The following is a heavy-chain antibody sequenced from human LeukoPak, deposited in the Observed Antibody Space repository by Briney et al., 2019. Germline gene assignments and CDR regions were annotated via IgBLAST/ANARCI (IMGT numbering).Heavy chain of an antibody. Sequence: ASVKVSCKASGYTFTGYYMHWVRQAPGQGLEWMGWINPDTGGTNYAQKFQGRVTMTRDTSISTAYMELSRLRSDDTAVYYCARDPYSGSYGPMDVWGKGTTVTVSS. CDR1: GYTFTGYY. CDR2: INPDTGGT. V-gene: IGHV1-2*02. CDR3: ARDPYSGSYGPMDV. J-gene: IGHJ6*03. D-gene: IGHD1-26*01.